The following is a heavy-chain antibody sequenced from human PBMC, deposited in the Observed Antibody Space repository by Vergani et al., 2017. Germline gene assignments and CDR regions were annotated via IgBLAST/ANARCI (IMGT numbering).Heavy chain of an antibody. Sequence: EVQLLESGGGLVQPGGSLRLSCAASGFTFSSYAMSWVRQAPGKGLEWVSAISCSGGSTYYAASVKGRFTISRDNSKNTLYLQMNSRRAEDTAVYYCAKDISAAGTRYYYYGMDVWGQGTTVTVSS. D-gene: IGHD6-13*01. J-gene: IGHJ6*02. V-gene: IGHV3-23*01. CDR1: GFTFSSYA. CDR3: AKDISAAGTRYYYYGMDV. CDR2: ISCSGGST.